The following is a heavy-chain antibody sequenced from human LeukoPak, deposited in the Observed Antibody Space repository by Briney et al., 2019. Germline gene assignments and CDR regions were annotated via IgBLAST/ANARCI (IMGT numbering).Heavy chain of an antibody. CDR3: AKESSWGTVVTPGGPSA. J-gene: IGHJ5*02. V-gene: IGHV3-23*01. CDR1: GFTFSTYA. CDR2: ISGSGGTT. D-gene: IGHD4-23*01. Sequence: GGSLRLSCAASGFTFSTYAMSWVRQAPGKGLEWVSAISGSGGTTYYADSVEGRFTISRDNSKNTLYLQMSSLRDDDTAVYYCAKESSWGTVVTPGGPSAWGQGTLVTVSS.